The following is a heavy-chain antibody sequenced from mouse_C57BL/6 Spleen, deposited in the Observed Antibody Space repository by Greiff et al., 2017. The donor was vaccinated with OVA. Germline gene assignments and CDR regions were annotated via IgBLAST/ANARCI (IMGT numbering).Heavy chain of an antibody. J-gene: IGHJ1*03. V-gene: IGHV1-55*01. Sequence: QVQLQQPGAELVKPGASVKMSCKASGYTFTSYWITWVKQRPGQGLEWIGDIYPGSGSPNYNEKFKSKATLTVDTSSSTAYMQLSSLTSEDSAVYYCAREGYYGSSYDWYFDVWGTGTTVTVSS. CDR2: IYPGSGSP. D-gene: IGHD1-1*01. CDR3: AREGYYGSSYDWYFDV. CDR1: GYTFTSYW.